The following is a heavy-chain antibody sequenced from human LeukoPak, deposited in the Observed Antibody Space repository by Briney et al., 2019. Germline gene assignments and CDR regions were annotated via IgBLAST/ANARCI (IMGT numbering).Heavy chain of an antibody. CDR3: ARQGGGFWYFDL. J-gene: IGHJ2*01. D-gene: IGHD6-25*01. CDR2: IYYSGST. Sequence: SETLSLTCTVSGGSISSYCWSWIRQPPGKGLEWIGYIYYSGSTNYNPSLKSRVTISVDTSKNQFSLKLSSVTAADTAVYYCARQGGGFWYFDLWGRRTLVTVSS. CDR1: GGSISSYC. V-gene: IGHV4-59*08.